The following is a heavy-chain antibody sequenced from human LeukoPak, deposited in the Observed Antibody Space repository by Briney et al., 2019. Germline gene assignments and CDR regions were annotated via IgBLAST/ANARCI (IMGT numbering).Heavy chain of an antibody. J-gene: IGHJ4*02. CDR1: GYSFTSYW. Sequence: GESLKISCKGFGYSFTSYWIGWVRQMPGKGLECMGIIYPGDSDTRYSPSFQGQVTISADKSISTAYLQWSSLKASDTAMYYRARHETGPYFDYWGQGTLVTVSS. CDR2: IYPGDSDT. V-gene: IGHV5-51*01. CDR3: ARHETGPYFDY. D-gene: IGHD1-1*01.